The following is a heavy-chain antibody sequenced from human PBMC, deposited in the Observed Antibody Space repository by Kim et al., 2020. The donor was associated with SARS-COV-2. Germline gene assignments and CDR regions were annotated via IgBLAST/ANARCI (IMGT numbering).Heavy chain of an antibody. V-gene: IGHV3-30*18. J-gene: IGHJ4*01. Sequence: GGSLRLSCAASGFTFSSYGMHWVRQAPGKGLEWVAVISYDGSNKYYADSVKGRFTISRDNSKNTLYLQMNSLRAEDTAVYYCAKSPDIVVVVAAPDYWG. CDR2: ISYDGSNK. CDR3: AKSPDIVVVVAAPDY. D-gene: IGHD2-15*01. CDR1: GFTFSSYG.